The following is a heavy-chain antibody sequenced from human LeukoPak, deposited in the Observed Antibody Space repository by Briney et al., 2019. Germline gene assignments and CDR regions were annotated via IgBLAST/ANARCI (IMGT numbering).Heavy chain of an antibody. V-gene: IGHV4-59*01. Sequence: SETLSLTCTVSGGPISSYYWSWIRQPPGKGLEWIGYIYYSGSTNYHPSLKSRATISVDTSKNHFSLKLSSVTAADTAVYYCARAGTTVVTPIIDDWGQGTLVTVSS. D-gene: IGHD4-23*01. J-gene: IGHJ4*02. CDR2: IYYSGST. CDR3: ARAGTTVVTPIIDD. CDR1: GGPISSYY.